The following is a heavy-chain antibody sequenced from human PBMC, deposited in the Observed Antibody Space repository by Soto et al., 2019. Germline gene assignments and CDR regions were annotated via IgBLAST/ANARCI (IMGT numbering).Heavy chain of an antibody. CDR2: IKQDGSEK. Sequence: EVQLVESGGGLVQPGGSLRLSCAASGFTFSRYWMSWVRQAPGKGLEWVANIKQDGSEKYYVDSVKGRFTISRDNAKNSLYLQMNSLRAEDTVVYYCARDINYDSSGYYYGNWYFALWGRGTLVTVSS. D-gene: IGHD3-22*01. J-gene: IGHJ2*01. CDR3: ARDINYDSSGYYYGNWYFAL. CDR1: GFTFSRYW. V-gene: IGHV3-7*01.